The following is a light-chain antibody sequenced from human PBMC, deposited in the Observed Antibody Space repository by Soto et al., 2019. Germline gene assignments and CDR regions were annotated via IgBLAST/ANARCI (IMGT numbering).Light chain of an antibody. J-gene: IGKJ1*01. CDR2: DAS. V-gene: IGKV3-15*01. Sequence: EIVMTQSPATLSVSPGERATLSCRASQSISSNLAWYQQKPGQGPRLLIYDASTRATGIPARFSGSGSGTDFTLTISSLQSEDFAGYYCQQYNNWLKWTFGQGTKVDIK. CDR3: QQYNNWLKWT. CDR1: QSISSN.